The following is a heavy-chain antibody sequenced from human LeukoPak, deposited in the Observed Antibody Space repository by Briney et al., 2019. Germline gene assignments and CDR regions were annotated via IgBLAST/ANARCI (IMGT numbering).Heavy chain of an antibody. Sequence: PSETLSLTCTVSGGSISSGGYYWSWIRQHPGKGLEWLGYIYYSGSTYYNPSLKSRVTISVDTSKNQFSLKLSSVTAADTAVYYCARDGRPGAGSSWYHYYYYYYMDVWGKGTTVTVSS. CDR1: GGSISSGGYY. V-gene: IGHV4-31*03. D-gene: IGHD6-13*01. J-gene: IGHJ6*03. CDR3: ARDGRPGAGSSWYHYYYYYYMDV. CDR2: IYYSGST.